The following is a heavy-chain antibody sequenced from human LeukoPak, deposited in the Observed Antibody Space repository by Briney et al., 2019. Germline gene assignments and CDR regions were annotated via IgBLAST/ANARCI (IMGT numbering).Heavy chain of an antibody. D-gene: IGHD2-15*01. V-gene: IGHV3-72*01. CDR2: TRNKANNYAT. J-gene: IGHJ4*02. CDR3: ARERSGSCSD. Sequence: GGSLRLSCAVSGYPFSDHYIDWVRQAPGKGLEWVGQTRNKANNYATEYAASIKGRFIISRDDSRNSVYLQMNSLKTEDTAVYYCARERSGSCSDWGQGTLVTVSS. CDR1: GYPFSDHY.